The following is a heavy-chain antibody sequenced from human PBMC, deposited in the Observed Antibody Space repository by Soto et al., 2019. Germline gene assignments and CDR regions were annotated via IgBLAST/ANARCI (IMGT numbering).Heavy chain of an antibody. J-gene: IGHJ3*02. CDR2: IYYSGST. CDR3: ARLPMATSLSTPYAFDI. Sequence: PSETLSLTCTVSGGSISSSSYYWGWIRQPPGKGLEWIGSIYYSGSTYYNPSLKSRVTISVDTSKNQFSLKLGSVTAADTAVYYCARLPMATSLSTPYAFDIWGQGTMVTVSS. CDR1: GGSISSSSYY. V-gene: IGHV4-39*01.